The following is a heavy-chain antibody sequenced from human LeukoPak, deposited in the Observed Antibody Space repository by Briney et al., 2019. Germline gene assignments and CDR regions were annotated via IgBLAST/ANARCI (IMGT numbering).Heavy chain of an antibody. CDR1: GGSISSSSYY. Sequence: SETLSLTCTVSGGSISSSSYYWGWIRQPPGKGLEWIGSIYYSGSTYYNPSLKSRVTISVDTSKNQFSLELSSVTAADTAVYYCARTAMVTYWGQGTLVTVSS. CDR2: IYYSGST. V-gene: IGHV4-39*01. J-gene: IGHJ4*02. D-gene: IGHD5-18*01. CDR3: ARTAMVTY.